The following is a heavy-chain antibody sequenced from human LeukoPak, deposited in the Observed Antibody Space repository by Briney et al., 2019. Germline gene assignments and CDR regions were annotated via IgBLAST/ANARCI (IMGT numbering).Heavy chain of an antibody. CDR3: ARDERWLELTFYYYGMDV. Sequence: ASVKVSCKTSGYTFTNYYIHWVRQAPGQGLEWMGWINPNSGGTNYAQKFQGRVTMTRDTSISTAYMELSRLGSDDTAVYYCARDERWLELTFYYYGMDVWGQGTTVTVSS. V-gene: IGHV1-2*02. CDR1: GYTFTNYY. D-gene: IGHD1-7*01. CDR2: INPNSGGT. J-gene: IGHJ6*02.